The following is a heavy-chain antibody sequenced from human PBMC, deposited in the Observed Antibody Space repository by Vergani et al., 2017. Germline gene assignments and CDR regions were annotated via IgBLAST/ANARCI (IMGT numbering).Heavy chain of an antibody. J-gene: IGHJ3*02. Sequence: EVQLVESGGGLVKPGGSLRLSCAASGFTFDDYAMHWVRQAPGKGLEWVAGISWNSGSIGYADSVKGRFTISRDNAKNSLYLQMNSLRAEDTAVYYCASPLLESSSTTWAFDIWGQGTMVTVSS. CDR2: ISWNSGSI. CDR3: ASPLLESSSTTWAFDI. D-gene: IGHD6-13*01. V-gene: IGHV3-9*01. CDR1: GFTFDDYA.